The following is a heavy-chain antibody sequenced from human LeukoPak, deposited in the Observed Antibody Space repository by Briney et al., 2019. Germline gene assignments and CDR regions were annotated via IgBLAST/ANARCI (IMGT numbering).Heavy chain of an antibody. J-gene: IGHJ5*01. CDR3: AKDAVRGSGRINWFDS. Sequence: GGSLRLSCAASGFTFSSYAMHWVRQAPGKGLEWVSSISGSGDSTYYADSVKGRFTISRDNSKNTLYLQMNSLRAEDTAVYYCAKDAVRGSGRINWFDSWGQGTLVTVSS. V-gene: IGHV3-23*01. D-gene: IGHD3-10*01. CDR1: GFTFSSYA. CDR2: ISGSGDST.